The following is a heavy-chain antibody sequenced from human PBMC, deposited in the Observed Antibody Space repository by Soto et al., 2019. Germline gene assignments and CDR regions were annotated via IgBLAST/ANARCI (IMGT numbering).Heavy chain of an antibody. J-gene: IGHJ4*02. CDR3: AREGINNSNEYDFGS. CDR1: GFTFSSYS. D-gene: IGHD1-20*01. CDR2: SSGSGNYP. V-gene: IGHV3-21*01. Sequence: NPGGSLRRSCAAAGFTFSSYSMNLVRQPPGKGMGRVPSSSGSGNYPHYADFLRGRFTISRDNGKTSLYLQMNSMRAEHTAVYSCAREGINNSNEYDFGSWGEGTVVGVAS.